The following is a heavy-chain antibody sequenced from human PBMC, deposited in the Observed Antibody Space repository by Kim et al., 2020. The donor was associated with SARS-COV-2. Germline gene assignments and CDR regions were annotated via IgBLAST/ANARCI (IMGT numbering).Heavy chain of an antibody. CDR3: ATRVRLSGWYFDY. V-gene: IGHV4-31*02. Sequence: NPSLTSRVTTSVDTSKNQFSLKLSSVSAADTAVYYCATRVRLSGWYFDYWGQGTLVTVSS. J-gene: IGHJ4*02. D-gene: IGHD6-19*01.